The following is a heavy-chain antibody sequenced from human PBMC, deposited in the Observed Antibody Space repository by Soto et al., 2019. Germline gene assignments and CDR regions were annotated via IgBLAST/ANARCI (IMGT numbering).Heavy chain of an antibody. D-gene: IGHD6-13*01. V-gene: IGHV5-51*01. CDR3: ARTAAAGKYYYGTDV. CDR1: GYSFTSYW. CDR2: IYPGDSDT. Sequence: PGESLKISCKGSGYSFTSYWIDWVRQMPGKGLEWMGIIYPGDSDTRYSPSFQGQVTISADKSISTAYLQWSSLKASDTAMYYCARTAAAGKYYYGTDVWGQGTTVTVSS. J-gene: IGHJ6*02.